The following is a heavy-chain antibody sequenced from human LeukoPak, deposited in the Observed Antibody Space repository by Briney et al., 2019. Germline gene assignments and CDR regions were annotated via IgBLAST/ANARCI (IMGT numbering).Heavy chain of an antibody. CDR3: ARDHRKVEMATTRPADAFDI. CDR2: IIPIFGTA. D-gene: IGHD5-24*01. V-gene: IGHV1-69*13. Sequence: SVKVSCKASGGTFISYAISWVRQAPGQGLEWMGGIIPIFGTANYAQKFQGRVTITADESTSTAYMELSSLRSEDTAVYYCARDHRKVEMATTRPADAFDIWGQGTMVTVSS. CDR1: GGTFISYA. J-gene: IGHJ3*02.